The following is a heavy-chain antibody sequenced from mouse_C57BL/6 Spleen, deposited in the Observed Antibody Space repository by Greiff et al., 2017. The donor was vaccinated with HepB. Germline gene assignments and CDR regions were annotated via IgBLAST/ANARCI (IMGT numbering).Heavy chain of an antibody. V-gene: IGHV14-4*01. J-gene: IGHJ4*01. CDR3: TTGAMITTGGAYYAMDY. CDR1: GFNIKDDY. Sequence: EVKLMESGAELVRPGASVKLSCTASGFNIKDDYMHWVKQRPEQGLEWIGWIDPENGDTEYASKFQGKATITADTSSNTAYLQLSSLTSEDTAVYYCTTGAMITTGGAYYAMDYWGQGTSVTVSS. CDR2: IDPENGDT. D-gene: IGHD2-4*01.